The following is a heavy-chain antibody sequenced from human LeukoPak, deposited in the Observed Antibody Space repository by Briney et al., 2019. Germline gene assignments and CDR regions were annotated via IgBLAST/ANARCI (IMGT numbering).Heavy chain of an antibody. Sequence: GGSLRLSCAASGFTFSSYGMSWVRQAPGKGLEWVSAISGSGGSTYYADSVKGRFTISRDNSKNTLYLQMNSLRAEDTAVYYCPKLVAFYDSSGYAYNWFGPWGQGTLVTVSS. CDR2: ISGSGGST. J-gene: IGHJ5*02. D-gene: IGHD3-22*01. V-gene: IGHV3-23*01. CDR3: PKLVAFYDSSGYAYNWFGP. CDR1: GFTFSSYG.